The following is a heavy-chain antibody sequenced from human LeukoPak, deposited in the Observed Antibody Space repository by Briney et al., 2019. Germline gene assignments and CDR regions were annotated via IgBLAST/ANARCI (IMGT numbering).Heavy chain of an antibody. CDR3: ARIAAAGTQ. V-gene: IGHV4-59*01. J-gene: IGHJ4*02. CDR1: GGSISSYY. D-gene: IGHD6-13*01. Sequence: SETLSLTCTVSGGSISSYYWNWIRQPPGKGLEWIGNFYYSGSTNYNPSFKSRVTISADTSKNQFSLRPTSVTAADTAVYYCARIAAAGTQWGQGTLVTVSS. CDR2: FYYSGST.